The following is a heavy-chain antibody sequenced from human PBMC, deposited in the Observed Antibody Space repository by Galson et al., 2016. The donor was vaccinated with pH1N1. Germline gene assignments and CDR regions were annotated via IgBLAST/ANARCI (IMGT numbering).Heavy chain of an antibody. J-gene: IGHJ4*02. CDR3: AKLDYDFWSGYYRHLDF. Sequence: SLRLSCAASGFTFSRYAMSWVRQAPGKGLEWVSAIRGSGDDPYYATSVKGRFTISRDNSKNTLYLQMNSLRGDDTAVYYCAKLDYDFWSGYYRHLDFWGPGTLVTVSS. D-gene: IGHD3-3*01. V-gene: IGHV3-23*01. CDR2: IRGSGDDP. CDR1: GFTFSRYA.